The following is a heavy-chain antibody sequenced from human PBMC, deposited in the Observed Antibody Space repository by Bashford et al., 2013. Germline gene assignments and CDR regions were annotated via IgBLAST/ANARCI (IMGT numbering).Heavy chain of an antibody. CDR3: AKDRGPRTLFDY. Sequence: VRQAPGKGLEWVAVVSYDGSFKFYADSVKGRFTVSRDNSKNTLFLQMNSLGAEDTAVYYCAKDRGPRTLFDYWGQGTLVTVSS. J-gene: IGHJ4*02. CDR2: VSYDGSFK. V-gene: IGHV3-30*18.